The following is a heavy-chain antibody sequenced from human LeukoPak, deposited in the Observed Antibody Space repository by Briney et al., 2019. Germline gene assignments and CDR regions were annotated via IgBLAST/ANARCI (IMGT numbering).Heavy chain of an antibody. CDR3: ARRGSGWTEYNWFDP. D-gene: IGHD6-19*01. CDR2: IIPIFGTA. V-gene: IGHV1-69*13. CDR1: GGTFSSYA. J-gene: IGHJ5*02. Sequence: SVKVSCKASGGTFSSYAISWVRQAPGQGLEWMGGIIPIFGTANYAQKFQGRVTITADESTSTAYMELSSLRSEGTAVYYCARRGSGWTEYNWFDPWGQGTLVTVSS.